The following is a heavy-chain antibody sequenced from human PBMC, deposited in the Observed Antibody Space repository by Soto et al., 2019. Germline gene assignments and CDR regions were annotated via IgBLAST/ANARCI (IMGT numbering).Heavy chain of an antibody. Sequence: GGSLRLSCTASGFPFGNFLMSWFRQAPGKGMEWVGFIRSSSSTIYYADSVKGQFTISRDNAKNSLYLQMNSLRDEDTAVYYCARDMGSRFYYYGMDVWGQGTTVTVSS. J-gene: IGHJ6*02. V-gene: IGHV3-48*02. CDR3: ARDMGSRFYYYGMDV. CDR1: GFPFGNFL. CDR2: IRSSSSTI. D-gene: IGHD2-15*01.